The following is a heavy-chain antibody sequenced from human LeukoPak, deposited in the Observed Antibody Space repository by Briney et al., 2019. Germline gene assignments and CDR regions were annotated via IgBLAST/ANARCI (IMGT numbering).Heavy chain of an antibody. D-gene: IGHD5-18*01. Sequence: SETLSLTCTVSGGSISSSSAHWGWIRQPPGKGLEWIGSIYYSKNTYYNPSLKSRVTISADTSKNQFSLTLGSVSATDTAVYYCVSPRGFSYGYFDYWGQGTLVTVSS. J-gene: IGHJ4*02. V-gene: IGHV4-39*01. CDR2: IYYSKNT. CDR3: VSPRGFSYGYFDY. CDR1: GGSISSSSAH.